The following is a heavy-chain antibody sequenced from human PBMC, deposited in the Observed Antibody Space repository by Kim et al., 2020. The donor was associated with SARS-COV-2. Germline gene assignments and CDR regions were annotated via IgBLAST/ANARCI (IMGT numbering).Heavy chain of an antibody. Sequence: GGSLRLSCAASGFTFGDYAMHWVRQAPGKGLEWVSGISWNSGSIGYADSVKGRFTISRDNAKNSLYLQMNSLRAEDTALYYCAKDMGSSGYYRVRYYYYGMDVWGQGTTVTVSS. V-gene: IGHV3-9*01. D-gene: IGHD3-22*01. CDR3: AKDMGSSGYYRVRYYYYGMDV. CDR2: ISWNSGSI. CDR1: GFTFGDYA. J-gene: IGHJ6*02.